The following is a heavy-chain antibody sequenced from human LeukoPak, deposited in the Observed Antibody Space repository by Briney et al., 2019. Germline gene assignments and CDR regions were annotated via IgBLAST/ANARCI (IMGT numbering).Heavy chain of an antibody. CDR2: IYSSGST. CDR1: GGSISSYY. Sequence: PSETLSLTCSVSGGSISSYYWSWIRQPAGKGLEWIGRIYSSGSTNYNPSLKTRVTMSLDTSKNKFSLNLTTVSAADTAVYYCARTSDRGAQFDYWGQGTLVTVSS. CDR3: ARTSDRGAQFDY. J-gene: IGHJ4*02. D-gene: IGHD3-10*01. V-gene: IGHV4-4*07.